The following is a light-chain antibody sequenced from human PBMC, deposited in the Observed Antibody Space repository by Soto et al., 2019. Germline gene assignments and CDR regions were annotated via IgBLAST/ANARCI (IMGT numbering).Light chain of an antibody. Sequence: EIVMTQSPATLSVSPGEKATLSCRASQSVSSNLAWYQQKPGQVPRLLIYGAFTRATRILARFSGSGSGTEFTLSISSLQSENFTVYYCQQYNNWLTSGQGSKVEIK. CDR1: QSVSSN. V-gene: IGKV3-15*01. CDR2: GAF. CDR3: QQYNNWLT. J-gene: IGKJ1*01.